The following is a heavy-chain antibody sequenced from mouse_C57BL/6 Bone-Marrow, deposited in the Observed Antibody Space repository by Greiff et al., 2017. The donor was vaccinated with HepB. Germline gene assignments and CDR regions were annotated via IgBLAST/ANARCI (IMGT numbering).Heavy chain of an antibody. D-gene: IGHD2-1*01. Sequence: QVRLQQPGAELVKPGASVKLSCKASGYTFTSYWMQWVKQRPGQGLEWIGEIDPSDSYTNYNQKFKGKATLTVDTSSSTAYMQLSSLTSEDSAVYYCARSRDLLWYYFDYWGQGTTLTVSS. J-gene: IGHJ2*01. CDR2: IDPSDSYT. V-gene: IGHV1-50*01. CDR3: ARSRDLLWYYFDY. CDR1: GYTFTSYW.